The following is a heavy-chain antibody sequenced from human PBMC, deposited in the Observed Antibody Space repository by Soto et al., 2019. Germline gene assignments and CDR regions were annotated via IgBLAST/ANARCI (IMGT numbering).Heavy chain of an antibody. CDR2: VYYSGST. V-gene: IGHV4-59*01. D-gene: IGHD3-22*01. CDR1: GGSISTYY. J-gene: IGHJ4*02. Sequence: QVQLQESGPGLVKPSETLSLTCTVSGGSISTYYWNWVRRPPGKGLEWIGYVYYSGSTNYNPSLKSRVTLSVDTSTNQFSLKLNSVTAVDTAVYYCARGGYYSESGGYNYFDLWGQGTLVTVSS. CDR3: ARGGYYSESGGYNYFDL.